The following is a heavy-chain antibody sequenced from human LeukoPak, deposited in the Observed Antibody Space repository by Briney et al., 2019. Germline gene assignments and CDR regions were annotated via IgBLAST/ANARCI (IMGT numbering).Heavy chain of an antibody. D-gene: IGHD6-19*01. CDR1: GGSISSSSYY. CDR2: IYYTGGT. CDR3: ARAPYSSGRYDY. Sequence: SETLSLTCTVSGGSISSSSYYWGWIRQPPGKGLEWIGGIYYTGGTYYNPSLKSRLSISVETSKNQFSLKLSSVTAADTAVYYCARAPYSSGRYDYWGQGTLVTVSS. J-gene: IGHJ4*02. V-gene: IGHV4-39*07.